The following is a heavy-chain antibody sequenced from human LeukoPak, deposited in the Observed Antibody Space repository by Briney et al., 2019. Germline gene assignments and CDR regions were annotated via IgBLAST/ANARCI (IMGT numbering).Heavy chain of an antibody. Sequence: SETLSLTCTVSGGSISSYYWSWIRQPPGKGLEWIGYIYYGGSTNYNPSLKSRVTISVDTSKNQFSLKLSSVTAADTAVYYCARHLVVRGVMGYFDYWGQGTLVTVSS. CDR1: GGSISSYY. V-gene: IGHV4-59*08. CDR2: IYYGGST. CDR3: ARHLVVRGVMGYFDY. J-gene: IGHJ4*02. D-gene: IGHD3-10*01.